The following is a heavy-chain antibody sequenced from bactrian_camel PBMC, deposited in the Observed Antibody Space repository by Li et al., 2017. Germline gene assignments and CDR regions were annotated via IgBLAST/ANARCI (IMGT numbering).Heavy chain of an antibody. Sequence: VQLVESGGGSVQPGGSLRLSCAAPGYTYCRYDMSWYRQAPGREREWVSSIDSDGSTSYTNSVKGRFTISRDNAKNTVYLQLNGLKPEDTAVYYCVRNPDDNNWYYFGYWGQGTQVTVS. CDR1: GYTYCRYD. V-gene: IGHV3S10*01. CDR2: IDSDGST. D-gene: IGHD6*01. CDR3: VRNPDDNNWYYFGY. J-gene: IGHJ6*01.